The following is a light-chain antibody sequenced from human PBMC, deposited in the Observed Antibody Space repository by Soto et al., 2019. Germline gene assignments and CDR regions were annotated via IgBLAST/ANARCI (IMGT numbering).Light chain of an antibody. V-gene: IGLV2-23*01. J-gene: IGLJ1*01. CDR3: CSSVGATTYV. CDR2: EGI. CDR1: SSNIGGYNV. Sequence: QSALTQPASVSGSPGKSITISCSGTSSNIGGYNVVSWYQQHPGKAPQVIVYEGIKRPSGVSDRFSGSTSGSTASLTISGLQDEDEAEYYCCSSVGATTYVFGSGTKLTVL.